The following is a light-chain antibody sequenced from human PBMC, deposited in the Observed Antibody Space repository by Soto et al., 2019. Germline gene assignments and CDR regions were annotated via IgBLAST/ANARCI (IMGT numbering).Light chain of an antibody. J-gene: IGLJ3*02. CDR3: SSYTTSSTLV. CDR1: SSDVGAYNY. CDR2: DVT. Sequence: QSALTQPASVSGSPGQSITISCTGTSSDVGAYNYVSWYQQLPAKAPKLMIYDVTYRPSGVSNRFSGSKSGNTAALTISGLQAEDEADYFCSSYTTSSTLVVGGGTKLTVL. V-gene: IGLV2-14*03.